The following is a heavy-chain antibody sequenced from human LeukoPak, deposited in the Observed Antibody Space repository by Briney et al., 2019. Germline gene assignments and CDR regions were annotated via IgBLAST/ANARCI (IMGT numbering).Heavy chain of an antibody. Sequence: VWVSHINSDGSSTSYADSVKGRFTISRDNAKNTLYLQMNSLRAEDTAVYYCARVFDIVPLGYWGQGTLVTVSS. J-gene: IGHJ4*02. CDR3: ARVFDIVPLGY. V-gene: IGHV3-74*01. CDR2: INSDGSST. D-gene: IGHD2-8*01.